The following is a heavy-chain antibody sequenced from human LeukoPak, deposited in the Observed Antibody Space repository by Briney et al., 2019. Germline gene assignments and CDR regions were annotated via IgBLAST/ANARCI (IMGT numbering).Heavy chain of an antibody. J-gene: IGHJ4*02. D-gene: IGHD6-19*01. CDR3: ATARRDRGYSSG. Sequence: GGSLRLSCAASGFTVSSYVMSWVRQAPGKGLEWVSGISGSGDNTYYADFVKGRFTISRDNSKNTVDLQMNSLRAEDTAVYYCATARRDRGYSSGWGQGTLVTVSS. V-gene: IGHV3-23*01. CDR1: GFTVSSYV. CDR2: ISGSGDNT.